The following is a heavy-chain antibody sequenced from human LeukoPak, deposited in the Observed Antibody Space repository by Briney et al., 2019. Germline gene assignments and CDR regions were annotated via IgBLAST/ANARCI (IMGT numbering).Heavy chain of an antibody. J-gene: IGHJ4*02. CDR3: AGMTSVEYFDY. V-gene: IGHV4-59*01. CDR2: IYYSGST. D-gene: IGHD4-11*01. CDR1: GGSISSYY. Sequence: SETLSLTCTVSGGSISSYYWSWVRQPPGKGLEWIGYIYYSGSTNYNPSLKSRVTISVDTSKNQFSLKLSSVTAADTAVYYCAGMTSVEYFDYWGQGTLVTVSS.